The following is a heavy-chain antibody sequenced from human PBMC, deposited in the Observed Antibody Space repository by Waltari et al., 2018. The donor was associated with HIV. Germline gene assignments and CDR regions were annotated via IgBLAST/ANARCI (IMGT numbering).Heavy chain of an antibody. CDR1: GGSISSSSYY. J-gene: IGHJ5*02. Sequence: QLQLQESGPGLVKPSETLSLTCTVSGGSISSSSYYWGWIRQPPGKGLEWIGSIYYSGSTYYNPSLKSRVTISVDTSKNQFSLKLSSVTAADTAVYYCARRITIFGVVIIHWFDPWGQGTLVTVSS. V-gene: IGHV4-39*01. CDR3: ARRITIFGVVIIHWFDP. CDR2: IYYSGST. D-gene: IGHD3-3*01.